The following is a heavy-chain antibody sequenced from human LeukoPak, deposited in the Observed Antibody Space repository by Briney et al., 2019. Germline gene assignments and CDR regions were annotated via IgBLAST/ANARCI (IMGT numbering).Heavy chain of an antibody. Sequence: SVKVSCKASGGTFSSYAISWVRQAPGQGLEWMGGIIPIFGTANYAQKFQGRVTITADESTSTAYMELSSLRSEDTAVYHCATADYYDSGSPLPWGQGTLVTVSS. CDR3: ATADYYDSGSPLP. V-gene: IGHV1-69*01. CDR2: IIPIFGTA. J-gene: IGHJ4*02. CDR1: GGTFSSYA. D-gene: IGHD3-10*01.